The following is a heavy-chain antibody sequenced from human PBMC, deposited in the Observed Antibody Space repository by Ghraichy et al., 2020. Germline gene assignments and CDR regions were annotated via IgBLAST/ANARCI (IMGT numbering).Heavy chain of an antibody. J-gene: IGHJ4*02. Sequence: GGSLRLSCTASGFTFRDYAMSWFRQAPGKGLEWIGFIRSKADGGATEYAASVKGRFSISRDDSESIAYLQMNSLKTEDTAVYYCTRDRPLDYWGQGTLVTVSS. CDR3: TRDRPLDY. CDR1: GFTFRDYA. CDR2: IRSKADGGAT. V-gene: IGHV3-49*03.